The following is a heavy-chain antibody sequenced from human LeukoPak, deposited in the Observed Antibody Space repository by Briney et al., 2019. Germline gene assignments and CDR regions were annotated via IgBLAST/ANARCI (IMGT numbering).Heavy chain of an antibody. CDR2: IYTSGST. J-gene: IGHJ4*02. CDR3: ARDGPLEMATDSYYFDY. CDR1: GDSISSGSYY. Sequence: SETLSLTCSVSGDSISSGSYYWSWIRQPAGKGLEWIGRIYTSGSTNYIPSLKSRLTISVDTSKNQFSLRLSSVTAADTAVYYCARDGPLEMATDSYYFDYWGQGTLVTVSS. D-gene: IGHD5-24*01. V-gene: IGHV4-61*02.